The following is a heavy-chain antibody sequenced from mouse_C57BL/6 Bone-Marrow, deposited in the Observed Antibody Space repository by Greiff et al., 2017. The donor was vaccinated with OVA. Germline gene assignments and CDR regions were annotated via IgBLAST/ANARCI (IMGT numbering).Heavy chain of an antibody. Sequence: SGPELVKPGASVKISCKASGYTFTDYYMNWVKQSHGKSLEWIGDIHPNNGGTSYNQKFKGKATLTVDKSSSTAYMELRSLTSEDSAVYYCARRGGYDGYYAMDYWGQGTSVTVSS. CDR2: IHPNNGGT. CDR3: ARRGGYDGYYAMDY. V-gene: IGHV1-26*01. J-gene: IGHJ4*01. CDR1: GYTFTDYY. D-gene: IGHD2-2*01.